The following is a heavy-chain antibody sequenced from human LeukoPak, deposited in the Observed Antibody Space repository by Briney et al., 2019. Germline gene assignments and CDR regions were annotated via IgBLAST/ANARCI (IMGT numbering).Heavy chain of an antibody. V-gene: IGHV3-21*01. D-gene: IGHD3-22*01. CDR1: GFTFDDYG. Sequence: GGSLRLSCAASGFTFDDYGMSWVRQAPGKGLEWVSSISSSSSYIYYADSVKGRFTISRDNAKNSLYLQMNSLRAEDTAVYYCARDRAYDSSGYYSFDYWGQGTLVTVSS. J-gene: IGHJ4*02. CDR3: ARDRAYDSSGYYSFDY. CDR2: ISSSSSYI.